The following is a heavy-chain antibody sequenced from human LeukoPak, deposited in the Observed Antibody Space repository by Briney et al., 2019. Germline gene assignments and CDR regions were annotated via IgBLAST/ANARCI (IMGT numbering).Heavy chain of an antibody. D-gene: IGHD5-24*01. Sequence: ASVKVSCKASGYTFTGYYMHWVRQAPGQGLEWMGWINPNSGGTNYAQKFQGRVTMTRDTSISTAYMELSSLRSEDTAMYYCARDALHISLDIWGQGTMVTVSS. J-gene: IGHJ3*02. V-gene: IGHV1-2*02. CDR1: GYTFTGYY. CDR2: INPNSGGT. CDR3: ARDALHISLDI.